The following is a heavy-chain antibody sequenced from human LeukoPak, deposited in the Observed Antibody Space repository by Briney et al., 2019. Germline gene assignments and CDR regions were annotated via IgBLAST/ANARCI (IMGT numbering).Heavy chain of an antibody. D-gene: IGHD6-13*01. V-gene: IGHV3-7*01. J-gene: IGHJ6*03. Sequence: GGSLRLSCAASGFTFSSYWMSWVRQAPGKGLEWVANIKQDGSEKYYVDSVKGRFTISRDNAKNSLYLQMNSLRAEDTAVYYCARGSAAAGDNYYYYYMDVWGKGTTVTVSS. CDR2: IKQDGSEK. CDR3: ARGSAAAGDNYYYYYMDV. CDR1: GFTFSSYW.